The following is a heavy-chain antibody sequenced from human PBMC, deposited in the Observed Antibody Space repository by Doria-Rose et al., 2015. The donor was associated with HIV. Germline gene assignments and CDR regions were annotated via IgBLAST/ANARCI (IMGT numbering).Heavy chain of an antibody. D-gene: IGHD6-13*01. Sequence: ESGPVLVKPTETLTLTCTVSGVSLSSPGMGVSWIRQPPGKALEWLANIFTDDESSYITSLKSRLTISRRTSKSQVFLTMTDMYPVDTATYYCARIKSSRWYHKYYFDFWGQGTLVIVSA. CDR3: ARIKSSRWYHKYYFDF. V-gene: IGHV2-26*01. J-gene: IGHJ4*02. CDR1: GVSLSSPGMG. CDR2: IFTDDES.